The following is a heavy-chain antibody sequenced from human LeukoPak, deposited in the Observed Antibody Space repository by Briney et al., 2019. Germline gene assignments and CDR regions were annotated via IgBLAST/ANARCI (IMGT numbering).Heavy chain of an antibody. CDR1: GFTFSSYA. J-gene: IGHJ4*02. CDR2: ISGSGGST. V-gene: IGHV3-23*01. Sequence: GGSLRLSCAASGFTFSSYAMSWVRQAPGKGLEWVSAISGSGGSTYYADSVKGRFTISRDNSKNTLYLQMNSLRAEDTAVYYCAKALDVYYYDSSGYWTFDYWGQGTLVTVSS. CDR3: AKALDVYYYDSSGYWTFDY. D-gene: IGHD3-22*01.